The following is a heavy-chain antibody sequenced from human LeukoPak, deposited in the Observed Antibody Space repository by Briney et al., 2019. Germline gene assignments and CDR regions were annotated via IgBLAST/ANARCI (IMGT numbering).Heavy chain of an antibody. J-gene: IGHJ4*02. CDR1: GGSISSYY. D-gene: IGHD3-22*01. Sequence: PSETLSLTCTVSGGSISSYYWSWIRQPPGKGLEWIGYIYYRGSTNYNPSLKSRVTISVDTSKNQFSLKLSSVTAADTAVYYCARATYDSSGYVDYWGQGTLVTVSS. CDR3: ARATYDSSGYVDY. CDR2: IYYRGST. V-gene: IGHV4-59*01.